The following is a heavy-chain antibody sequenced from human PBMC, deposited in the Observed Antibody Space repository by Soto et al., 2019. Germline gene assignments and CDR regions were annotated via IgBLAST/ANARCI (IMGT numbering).Heavy chain of an antibody. V-gene: IGHV1-69*12. CDR3: ARLSYGGNTQPDYGMDV. J-gene: IGHJ6*02. CDR2: IIPIFGTA. CDR1: GGTFSSYA. Sequence: QVQLVQSGAEVKKPGSSVKVSCKASGGTFSSYAISWVRQAPGQGLEWMGGIIPIFGTANYAQKFQGRVTITADESTSTAYMELSSLRSEDTDVYYCARLSYGGNTQPDYGMDVWGQGTTVTVSS. D-gene: IGHD4-17*01.